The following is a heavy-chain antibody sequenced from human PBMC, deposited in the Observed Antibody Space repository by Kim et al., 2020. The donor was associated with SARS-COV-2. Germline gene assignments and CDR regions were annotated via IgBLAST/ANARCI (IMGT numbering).Heavy chain of an antibody. V-gene: IGHV4-39*07. CDR3: ARGLPPSPPTYYDFWTRLPNGAFDI. CDR2: IYYSGST. CDR1: GGSISSSSYY. J-gene: IGHJ3*02. Sequence: SETLSLTCTVSGGSISSSSYYWGWIRQPPGKGLEWIGSIYYSGSTYYNPSLKSRVTISVDTSKNQFSLKLSSVTAADTAVYYCARGLPPSPPTYYDFWTRLPNGAFDIWGQGTMVTVSS. D-gene: IGHD3-3*01.